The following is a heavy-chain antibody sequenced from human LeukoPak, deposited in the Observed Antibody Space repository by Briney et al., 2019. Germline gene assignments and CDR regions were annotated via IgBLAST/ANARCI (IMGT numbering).Heavy chain of an antibody. CDR2: IYPGDSDT. V-gene: IGHV5-51*01. CDR1: GYSFTSYW. J-gene: IGHJ4*02. Sequence: GESLKISCKGSGYSFTSYWIGWVRQMPGKGLEWMGIIYPGDSDTRYSPSFQGQVTISADKSISTAYLQWSSLKASGTAMYYCARHYSSRGQLVRVFDYWGQGTLVTVSS. CDR3: ARHYSSRGQLVRVFDY. D-gene: IGHD6-13*01.